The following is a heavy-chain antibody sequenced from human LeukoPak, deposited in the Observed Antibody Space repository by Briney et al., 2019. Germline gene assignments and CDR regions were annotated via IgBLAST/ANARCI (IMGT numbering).Heavy chain of an antibody. CDR1: GGSISSYY. J-gene: IGHJ5*01. Sequence: SETLSLTCTVSGGSISSYYWSWIRQPPGKGLEWIGYIYYSGSTNYNPSLKSRVTISVDTSKNQFSLKLSSVTAADTAVYYCARARGLGPGGWFDSWGQGTLVTVSS. CDR2: IYYSGST. V-gene: IGHV4-59*01. D-gene: IGHD3-10*01. CDR3: ARARGLGPGGWFDS.